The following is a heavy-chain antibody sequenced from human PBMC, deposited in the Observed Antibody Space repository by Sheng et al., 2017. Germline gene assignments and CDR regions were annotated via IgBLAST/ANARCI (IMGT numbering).Heavy chain of an antibody. D-gene: IGHD1-26*01. Sequence: QVQLQESGPGLVKPSETLSLICTVSGDSITDYHWSWIRQPPGKGLEWIGYIYYTGTTNYNPSLKSRVTISIDTSKNQFSLRLSSVTAADAAVYYCARGGGYYSFDSWGQGTLVTVSS. J-gene: IGHJ4*02. V-gene: IGHV4-59*01. CDR2: IYYTGTT. CDR1: GDSITDYH. CDR3: ARGGGYYSFDS.